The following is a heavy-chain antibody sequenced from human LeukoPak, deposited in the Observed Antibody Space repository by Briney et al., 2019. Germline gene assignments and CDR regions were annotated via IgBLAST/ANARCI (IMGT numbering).Heavy chain of an antibody. Sequence: SGGSLRLSCAASGFTFSSYAMHWVRQAPGKGLEWVAVISYDGSNKYYADSVKGRFTISRDNSKNTLYLQMNSLGAEDTAVYYCARSETPMADPFDYWGQGTLVTVSS. V-gene: IGHV3-30-3*01. J-gene: IGHJ4*02. CDR1: GFTFSSYA. D-gene: IGHD3-10*01. CDR3: ARSETPMADPFDY. CDR2: ISYDGSNK.